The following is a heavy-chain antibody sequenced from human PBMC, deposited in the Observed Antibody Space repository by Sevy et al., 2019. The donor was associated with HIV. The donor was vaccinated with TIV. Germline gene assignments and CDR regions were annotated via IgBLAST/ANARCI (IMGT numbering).Heavy chain of an antibody. CDR1: GFTFSSYG. V-gene: IGHV3-30*18. J-gene: IGHJ4*02. CDR3: AKDFRRAFYYFDY. D-gene: IGHD3-10*01. Sequence: GGSLRLSCAASGFTFSSYGMHWVRQAPGKGLEWLAVISYDGSNKYYADSVKGRFTITRDNSKNTLYLQMNSLRAEDTAVYYCAKDFRRAFYYFDYWGQGTLVTVSS. CDR2: ISYDGSNK.